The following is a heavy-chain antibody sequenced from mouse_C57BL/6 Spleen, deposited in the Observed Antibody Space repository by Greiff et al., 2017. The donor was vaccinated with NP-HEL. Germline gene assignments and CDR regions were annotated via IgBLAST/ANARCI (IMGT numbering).Heavy chain of an antibody. Sequence: QVQLQQSGAELVKPGASVKLSCKASGYTFTEYTIHWVKQRSGQGLEWIGWFYPGSGSIKYNEKFKDKATLTADKSSSTVYMELSRLTSEDSAVYFCARHEEGSYYSNYVHYAMDYWGQGTSVTVSS. CDR2: FYPGSGSI. D-gene: IGHD2-5*01. J-gene: IGHJ4*01. CDR3: ARHEEGSYYSNYVHYAMDY. V-gene: IGHV1-62-2*01. CDR1: GYTFTEYT.